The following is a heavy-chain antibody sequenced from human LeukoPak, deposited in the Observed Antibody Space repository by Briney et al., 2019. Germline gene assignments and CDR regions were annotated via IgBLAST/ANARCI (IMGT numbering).Heavy chain of an antibody. CDR3: ARQDGDYEFYYFDY. CDR2: IYSGGTT. V-gene: IGHV3-53*01. Sequence: PGGSLRLSCAGSGFTVSGNYMSWVRQAPGKVLEWVSLIYSGGTTYYADSVKGRFTISRDNSKNTLYLQMNSLRAEDTAVYYCARQDGDYEFYYFDYWGQGTLVTVSS. CDR1: GFTVSGNY. D-gene: IGHD4-17*01. J-gene: IGHJ4*02.